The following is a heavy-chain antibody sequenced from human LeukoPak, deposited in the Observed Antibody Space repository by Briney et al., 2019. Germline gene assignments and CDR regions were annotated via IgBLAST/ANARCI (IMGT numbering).Heavy chain of an antibody. V-gene: IGHV3-23*01. CDR2: ITSGFTP. CDR1: GLTFSDYA. CDR3: AKDYSDSRVADVFFEY. Sequence: QPGGSLSLSCAVSGLTFSDYAMSWFRQAPGKGLEWVSGITSGFTPHYADSVKGRFTISRDNSKNMFHLQLNILRAEDTAVYYCAKDYSDSRVADVFFEYWGQGTLVTVSS. J-gene: IGHJ4*02. D-gene: IGHD2-15*01.